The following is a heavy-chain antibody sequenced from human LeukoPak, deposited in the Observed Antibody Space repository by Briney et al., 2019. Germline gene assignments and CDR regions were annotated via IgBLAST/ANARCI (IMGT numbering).Heavy chain of an antibody. V-gene: IGHV3-49*03. CDR2: IRNKAYGGAT. D-gene: IGHD3-10*01. CDR3: TTPHYYGSGSYD. J-gene: IGHJ4*02. Sequence: GGSLRLSCKASGFTFGDYAMSWFRQAPGKGLEWVGFIRNKAYGGATEYAASVKGRFTISRDDSKSIAYLHMNSLKTEGTAVYYCTTPHYYGSGSYDWSQGTLVTVSS. CDR1: GFTFGDYA.